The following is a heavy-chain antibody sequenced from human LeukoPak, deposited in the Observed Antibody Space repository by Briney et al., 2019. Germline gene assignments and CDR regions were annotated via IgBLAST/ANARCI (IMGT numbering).Heavy chain of an antibody. J-gene: IGHJ6*02. CDR1: GGTFSGYA. V-gene: IGHV1-69*04. D-gene: IGHD2-2*01. CDR3: ARVVVVVVPAASPNYYYYGMDV. Sequence: SVKVSCKASGGTFSGYAISWVRQAPGQGLEWMGRIIPILGITNYAQKFQGRVTITADKSTSTAYMELSSLRSEDTAVYYCARVVVVVVPAASPNYYYYGMDVWGQGTTVTVSS. CDR2: IIPILGIT.